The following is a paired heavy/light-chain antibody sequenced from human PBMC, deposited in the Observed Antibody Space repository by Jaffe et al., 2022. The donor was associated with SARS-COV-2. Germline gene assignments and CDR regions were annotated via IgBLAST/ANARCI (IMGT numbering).Heavy chain of an antibody. J-gene: IGHJ5*02. D-gene: IGHD3-3*01. CDR2: ISGSGGST. CDR1: GFTFSSYA. CDR3: AKDQSDYDFWSGYSTNWFDP. V-gene: IGHV3-23*01. Sequence: EVQLLESGGGLVQPGGSLRLSCAASGFTFSSYAMSWVRQAPGKGLEWVSAISGSGGSTYYADSVKGRFTISRDNSKNTLYLQMNSLRAEDTAVYYCAKDQSDYDFWSGYSTNWFDPWGQGTLVTVSS.
Light chain of an antibody. CDR1: QSVSSN. Sequence: EIVMTQSPATLSVSPGERATLSCRASQSVSSNLAWYQQKPGQAPRLLIYGASTRATGIPARFSGSGSGTEFTLTISSLQSEDFAVYYCQQYNNWPLAFGQGTKLEIK. CDR3: QQYNNWPLA. CDR2: GAS. V-gene: IGKV3-15*01. J-gene: IGKJ2*01.